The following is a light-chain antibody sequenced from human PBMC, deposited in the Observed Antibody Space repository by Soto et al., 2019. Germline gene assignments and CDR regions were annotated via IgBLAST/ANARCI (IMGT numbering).Light chain of an antibody. CDR2: EVT. CDR1: SSDVGGYDY. CDR3: ITSSVRPAYI. V-gene: IGLV2-14*01. Sequence: SVLTHPPSASGTPAPRVTISCPGSSSDVGGYDYVSWYQLHPGKAPKLMVFEVTNRPSGVSYHFSGSKSGNTASLTLSGPQAENDADDFGITSSVRPAYISRTGTKGT. J-gene: IGLJ1*01.